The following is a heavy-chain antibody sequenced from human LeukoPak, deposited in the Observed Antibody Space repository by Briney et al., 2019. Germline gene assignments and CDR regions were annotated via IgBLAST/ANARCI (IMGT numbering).Heavy chain of an antibody. D-gene: IGHD5-24*01. J-gene: IGHJ6*02. V-gene: IGHV4-31*03. Sequence: SETLSLTCTVSGGSISSGGYYWSWIRQHPGKGLEWIGNIYYSGSTYYNPSLKSRVTISVDTSKNQFSLRLSSVTAADTAVYYCARGGMATTPPYYYGMDVWGQGTTVTVSS. CDR3: ARGGMATTPPYYYGMDV. CDR1: GGSISSGGYY. CDR2: IYYSGST.